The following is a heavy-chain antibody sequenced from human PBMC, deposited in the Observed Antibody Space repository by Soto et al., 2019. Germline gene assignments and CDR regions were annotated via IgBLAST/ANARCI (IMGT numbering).Heavy chain of an antibody. CDR3: ARKGQYSYGY. CDR1: GYTFNNYA. D-gene: IGHD5-18*01. Sequence: ASVKVSCKASGYTFNNYALHWVRQAPGQRLEWMGWIDAGNGHTQYSQRFQDRVTITRDTSAGTAYMELSSLTSEDTAVYYCARKGQYSYGYWGQGTQVTVSS. CDR2: IDAGNGHT. V-gene: IGHV1-3*01. J-gene: IGHJ4*02.